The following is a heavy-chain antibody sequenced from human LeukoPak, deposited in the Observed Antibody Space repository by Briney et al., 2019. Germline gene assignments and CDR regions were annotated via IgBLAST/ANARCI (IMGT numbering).Heavy chain of an antibody. CDR1: GFTFSSYA. Sequence: GGSLRLSCAASGFTFSSYAMSWVRQAPGEGLEWVSAISGSGGSTYYADSVKGRFTISRDNSKNTLYLQMNSLRAEDTAVYYCAKTADYYDSSGVGEGAFDIWGQGTMVTVSS. CDR2: ISGSGGST. J-gene: IGHJ3*02. V-gene: IGHV3-23*01. CDR3: AKTADYYDSSGVGEGAFDI. D-gene: IGHD3-22*01.